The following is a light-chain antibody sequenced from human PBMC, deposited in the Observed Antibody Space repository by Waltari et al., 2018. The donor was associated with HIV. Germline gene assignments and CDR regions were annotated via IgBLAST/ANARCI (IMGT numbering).Light chain of an antibody. V-gene: IGLV1-51*01. CDR3: GTWDSSLNVWG. CDR2: DNN. CDR1: RSNIGSNY. Sequence: QSMLTQPPSLSAAPGQKVTISCSGGRSNIGSNYVSWYQHVPGTAPRLLIYDNNKRNSGIPARFSGSKSGTSAALDITGLQTADEADYYCGTWDSSLNVWGFGGGTKLTVL. J-gene: IGLJ2*01.